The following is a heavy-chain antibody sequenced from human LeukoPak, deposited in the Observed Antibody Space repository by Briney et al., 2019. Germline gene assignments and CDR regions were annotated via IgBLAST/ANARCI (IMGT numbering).Heavy chain of an antibody. V-gene: IGHV4-59*01. CDR2: VYYSGST. Sequence: SETLSLTCTVSGDSITSYYWSWSRQPPGKGLEWIGYVYYSGSTNYNLSLKTRVTISIDTSKNQFSLKLSSVTAADTAVYFCARGGYCGGDCYRYDAFDIWGQGTMVTVSS. J-gene: IGHJ3*02. CDR1: GDSITSYY. CDR3: ARGGYCGGDCYRYDAFDI. D-gene: IGHD2-21*02.